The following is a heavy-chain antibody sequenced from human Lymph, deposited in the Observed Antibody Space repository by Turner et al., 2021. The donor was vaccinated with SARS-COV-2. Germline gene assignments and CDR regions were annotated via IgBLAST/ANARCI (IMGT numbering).Heavy chain of an antibody. Sequence: QVQLVQSGAEVKKPGASVKVSCKAPGYTFTSYDINWVRQATGQGLEGMGGMNPNSGNTGYAQKFQGRVTMTRNTSISTAYRERSSLRSEDTAVYYCARGRYSGGGMDVWGQGTTFTVSS. D-gene: IGHD1-26*01. CDR1: GYTFTSYD. V-gene: IGHV1-8*02. CDR3: ARGRYSGGGMDV. CDR2: MNPNSGNT. J-gene: IGHJ6*02.